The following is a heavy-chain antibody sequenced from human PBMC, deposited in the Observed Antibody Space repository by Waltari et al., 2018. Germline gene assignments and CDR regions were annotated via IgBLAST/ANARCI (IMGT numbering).Heavy chain of an antibody. J-gene: IGHJ4*02. V-gene: IGHV1-46*01. CDR2: INPSGGST. D-gene: IGHD3-16*01. CDR3: AKDTGGLEGLSDY. CDR1: GYTFTSYY. Sequence: QVQLVQSGAEVKKPGASVKVSCKASGYTFTSYYMHWVRQAPGQGLEWMGRINPSGGSTSYAQKFQGRVTMTRDTSTSTVYMELSSLRAEDTAVYYCAKDTGGLEGLSDYWGQGTLVTVSS.